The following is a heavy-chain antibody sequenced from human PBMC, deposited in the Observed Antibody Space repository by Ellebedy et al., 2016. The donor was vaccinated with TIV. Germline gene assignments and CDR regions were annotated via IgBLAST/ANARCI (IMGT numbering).Heavy chain of an antibody. V-gene: IGHV4-59*13. CDR2: IYYSGST. Sequence: SETLSLXXTVSGGSISSYYWSWIRQPPGKGLEWIGYIYYSGSTNYNPSLKSRVTISVDTSKNQFSLKLSSVTAADTAVYYCARGPGSDNWNYSFDYWGQGTLVTVSS. J-gene: IGHJ4*02. D-gene: IGHD1-7*01. CDR1: GGSISSYY. CDR3: ARGPGSDNWNYSFDY.